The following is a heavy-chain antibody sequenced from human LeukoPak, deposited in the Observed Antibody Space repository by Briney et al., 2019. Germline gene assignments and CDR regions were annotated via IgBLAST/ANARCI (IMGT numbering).Heavy chain of an antibody. J-gene: IGHJ4*02. Sequence: ASVKVSCKASGGTFSSYAISWVRQAPGQGLEWMGRIIPIFGTANYAQKFQGRVTITTDESTSTAYVELSSLRSEDTAVYYCARNHQVGRWLQFNYWGQGTLVTVSS. CDR3: ARNHQVGRWLQFNY. CDR1: GGTFSSYA. D-gene: IGHD5-24*01. V-gene: IGHV1-69*05. CDR2: IIPIFGTA.